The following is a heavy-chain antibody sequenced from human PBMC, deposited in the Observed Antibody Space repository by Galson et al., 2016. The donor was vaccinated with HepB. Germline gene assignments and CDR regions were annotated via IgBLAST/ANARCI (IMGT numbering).Heavy chain of an antibody. CDR1: GFTFRDYY. J-gene: IGHJ6*02. V-gene: IGHV3-11*01. Sequence: SLRLSCAASGFTFRDYYMTWIRQAPGKGLEWVSYISDSGSTIYYGDSLKGRFTMSRDNAKNSLYLQMNSLRVEDTAVYSCARDRRDSGVRGMDVWGQGTTVTVSS. CDR3: ARDRRDSGVRGMDV. D-gene: IGHD3-3*01. CDR2: ISDSGSTI.